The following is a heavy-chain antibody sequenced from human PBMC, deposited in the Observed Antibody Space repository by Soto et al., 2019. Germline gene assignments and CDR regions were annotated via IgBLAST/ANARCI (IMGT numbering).Heavy chain of an antibody. V-gene: IGHV4-34*01. CDR3: ARGQFLESMTTLTGIDY. CDR1: GGSFSGYY. Sequence: SETLSLTCAVYGGSFSGYYWSWIRQPPGKGLEWIGEINHSGSTNYNPSLKSRVTISVDTSKNQFSLKLSSVTAADTAVYYCARGQFLESMTTLTGIDYWGQGTLVTVSP. J-gene: IGHJ4*02. CDR2: INHSGST. D-gene: IGHD4-17*01.